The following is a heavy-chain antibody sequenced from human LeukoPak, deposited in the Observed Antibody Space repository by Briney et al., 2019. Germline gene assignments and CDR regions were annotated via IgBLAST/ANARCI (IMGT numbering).Heavy chain of an antibody. V-gene: IGHV1-46*01. CDR2: INPSGGRT. D-gene: IGHD3-10*01. CDR1: GYTFTSYY. J-gene: IGHJ4*02. CDR3: ARGLWFGELLRGFDY. Sequence: ASVKVSCKASGYTFTSYYMHWVRQAPGQGLEWMGLINPSGGRTTYAQKFQGRVTLTRDMSTSTVYMELSSLRSEDTAVYYCARGLWFGELLRGFDYWGQGTLVTVSS.